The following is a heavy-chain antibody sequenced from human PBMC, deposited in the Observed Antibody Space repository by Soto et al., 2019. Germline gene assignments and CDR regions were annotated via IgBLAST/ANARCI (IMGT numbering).Heavy chain of an antibody. Sequence: PGGSLRLACAASRFTFSSYWIHWVSQSQGRGLRWVSRSNNAGSTRNYADSVKGRSTTSRDNAKNTLYLQVNTLRAEYTAVYYCSRDATTGYSAAGDYWGQGTLVTVSS. CDR3: SRDATTGYSAAGDY. CDR2: SNNAGSTR. D-gene: IGHD1-26*01. V-gene: IGHV3-74*01. J-gene: IGHJ4*02. CDR1: RFTFSSYW.